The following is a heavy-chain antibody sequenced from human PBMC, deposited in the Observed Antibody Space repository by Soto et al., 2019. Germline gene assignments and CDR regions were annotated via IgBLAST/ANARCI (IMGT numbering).Heavy chain of an antibody. CDR1: GFAFSNLW. Sequence: EVQLVESGGGLVQAGGSLRLSCAASGFAFSNLWMSWVRQSPARGLEWVANINQDGTVKVYLDSLKGRFTVSRDNAKNLLYLQMISLRAEDTALYYCALDYGDWGRGTLVTVSS. D-gene: IGHD3-16*01. V-gene: IGHV3-7*01. J-gene: IGHJ4*02. CDR3: ALDYGD. CDR2: INQDGTVK.